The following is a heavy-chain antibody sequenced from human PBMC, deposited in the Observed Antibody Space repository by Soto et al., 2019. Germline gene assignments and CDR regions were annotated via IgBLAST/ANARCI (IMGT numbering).Heavy chain of an antibody. J-gene: IGHJ5*02. CDR2: IYYSGST. Sequence: SETLSLTCTVSGGSISSSSYYWGWIRQPPGKGLEWIGSIYYSGSTYYNPSLKSRVTISVDTSKNQFSLKLSSVTAADTAVYYCARQGEYSSYWFDPWGQGTLVTVSS. CDR1: GGSISSSSYY. D-gene: IGHD6-6*01. V-gene: IGHV4-39*01. CDR3: ARQGEYSSYWFDP.